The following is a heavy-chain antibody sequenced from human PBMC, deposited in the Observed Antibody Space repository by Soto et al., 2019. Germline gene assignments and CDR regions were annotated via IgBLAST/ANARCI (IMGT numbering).Heavy chain of an antibody. J-gene: IGHJ3*02. CDR1: GFTFTSSA. Sequence: QMQLVQSGPEVKKPGTSVKVSCKASGFTFTSSAVQWVRQARGQRLEWIGWIVVGSGNTNYAQKFQERVTITRDMSTSTAYMELSSLRSEDTAVYYCAASYYYDCSGTRTSDIWGQGTMVTVSS. V-gene: IGHV1-58*01. CDR3: AASYYYDCSGTRTSDI. CDR2: IVVGSGNT. D-gene: IGHD3-22*01.